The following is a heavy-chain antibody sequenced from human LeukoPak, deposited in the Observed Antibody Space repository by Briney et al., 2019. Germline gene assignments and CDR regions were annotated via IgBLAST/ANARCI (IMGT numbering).Heavy chain of an antibody. Sequence: GESLKISCKGSGYSFAVFWIGWVRQMPGKGLEWMGIIYPADSDTRYSPSFQGQVTISADKSISTAYLQWSSLKASGTAVYYCARQYGDHALDTFDILGQGTMVTVSS. CDR1: GYSFAVFW. CDR2: IYPADSDT. CDR3: ARQYGDHALDTFDI. V-gene: IGHV5-51*01. D-gene: IGHD4-17*01. J-gene: IGHJ3*02.